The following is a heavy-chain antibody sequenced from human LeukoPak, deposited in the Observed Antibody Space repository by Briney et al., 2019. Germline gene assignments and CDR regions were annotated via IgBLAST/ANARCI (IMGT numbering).Heavy chain of an antibody. V-gene: IGHV3-23*01. J-gene: IGHJ4*02. CDR2: FGGSCDHT. CDR1: KITFSTYA. CDR3: AKAIDTGGYNFERGADY. D-gene: IGHD3-22*01. Sequence: GGSLRLSCVASKITFSTYAMSWVRQAPGKGLEWVSGFGGSCDHTYYAAAVKGRFTISRDNSKRTLNVQMNSLRAEDTAIYYCAKAIDTGGYNFERGADYWGQGTLVTVS.